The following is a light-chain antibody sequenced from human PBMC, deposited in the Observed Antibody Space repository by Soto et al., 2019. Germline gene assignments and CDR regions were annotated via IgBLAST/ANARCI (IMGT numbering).Light chain of an antibody. CDR2: GAS. Sequence: EIVLTQSPGTLSLSPGERATLSRRASQSVSSNLAWYQQKPGQAPRLLIYGASSRATGIPDRFSGSGSGTDFTLTISRLEPEDFAVYNCQQYGTSPPTFGQGTKVDIK. CDR3: QQYGTSPPT. CDR1: QSVSSN. J-gene: IGKJ1*01. V-gene: IGKV3-20*01.